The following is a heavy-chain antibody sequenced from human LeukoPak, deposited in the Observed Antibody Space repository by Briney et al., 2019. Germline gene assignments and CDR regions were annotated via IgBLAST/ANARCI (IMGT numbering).Heavy chain of an antibody. Sequence: GGSLRLSCAASGFTFSSYGMHWVRQAPGKGLEWVAVIWYDGSNKYYADSVKGRFTISRDNSKNTLYLQMNSLRAEDTAVYYCAKALAPDYYDSSGSSDYWGQGTLVTVSS. J-gene: IGHJ4*02. CDR3: AKALAPDYYDSSGSSDY. V-gene: IGHV3-33*06. CDR2: IWYDGSNK. D-gene: IGHD3-22*01. CDR1: GFTFSSYG.